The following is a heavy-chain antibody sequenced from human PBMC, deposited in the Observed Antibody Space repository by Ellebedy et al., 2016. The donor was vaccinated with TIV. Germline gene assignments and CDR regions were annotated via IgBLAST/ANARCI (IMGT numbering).Heavy chain of an antibody. Sequence: AASVKVSCKASGYTFTTYHLHWVRQAPGQGLEWMGLIRPSDGSTTYARKFQGRVTMTRDTSTNTVNMEMSSLKSEDTAIYYCARVPNWNDVVFDYWGQGTLVTVSS. V-gene: IGHV1-46*01. D-gene: IGHD1-1*01. J-gene: IGHJ4*02. CDR2: IRPSDGST. CDR3: ARVPNWNDVVFDY. CDR1: GYTFTTYH.